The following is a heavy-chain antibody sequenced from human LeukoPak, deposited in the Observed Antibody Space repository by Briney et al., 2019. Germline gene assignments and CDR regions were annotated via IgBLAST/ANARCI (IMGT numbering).Heavy chain of an antibody. J-gene: IGHJ4*02. Sequence: RASVTVSCKVSGYTLTELSMHWVRQAPGKGLEWMGGIIPIFGTANYAQKFQGRVTITADESTSTAYMEPSSLRSEDTAVYYCARVFSETSYGGDYFDYWGQGTLVTVSS. D-gene: IGHD4-23*01. V-gene: IGHV1-69*13. CDR1: GYTLTELS. CDR2: IIPIFGTA. CDR3: ARVFSETSYGGDYFDY.